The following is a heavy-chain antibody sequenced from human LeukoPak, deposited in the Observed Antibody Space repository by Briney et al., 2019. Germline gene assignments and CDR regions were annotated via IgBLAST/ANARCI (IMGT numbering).Heavy chain of an antibody. CDR3: AKLNLRPGDY. D-gene: IGHD5/OR15-5a*01. CDR1: GFAFSSSA. CDR2: ISYDGITE. J-gene: IGHJ4*02. V-gene: IGHV3-30*04. Sequence: GGSLRLSCAASGFAFSSSAMHWVRQAPGKGLEWVSLISYDGITEDYSDSVKGRFTISRDNFKNTLFLQMHSLRAEDTAVYYCAKLNLRPGDYWGQGTLVTVSS.